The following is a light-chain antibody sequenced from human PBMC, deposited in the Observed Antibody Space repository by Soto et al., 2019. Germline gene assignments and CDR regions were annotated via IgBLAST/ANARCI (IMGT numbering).Light chain of an antibody. CDR3: HQYATSSPT. CDR2: GGS. Sequence: DIQMTQSPSTLSASVGDRVTITCRASQSISVYLAWYQQRPREAPKLLIYGGSSLESGVPSRFSGSGSGTEFTLTISSLQHTDFATYYCHQYATSSPTFGQGTKLEI. V-gene: IGKV1-5*01. CDR1: QSISVY. J-gene: IGKJ2*01.